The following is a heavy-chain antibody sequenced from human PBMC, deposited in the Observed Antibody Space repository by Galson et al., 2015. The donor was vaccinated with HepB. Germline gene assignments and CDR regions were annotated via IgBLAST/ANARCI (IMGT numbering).Heavy chain of an antibody. CDR2: INPSGGGT. D-gene: IGHD3-22*01. Sequence: SVKVSCKASGYTFTTFYIHWVRQAPGQGLEWMGMINPSGGGTIYAPKFQGRVTMTRDTSTGTVFMELSSLRSEDSAVYYCVRDKNYNSRTVGVDFWGQGTLVTVSS. CDR3: VRDKNYNSRTVGVDF. CDR1: GYTFTTFY. V-gene: IGHV1-46*01. J-gene: IGHJ4*02.